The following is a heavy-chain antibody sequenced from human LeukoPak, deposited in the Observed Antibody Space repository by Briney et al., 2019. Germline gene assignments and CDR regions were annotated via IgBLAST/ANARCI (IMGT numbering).Heavy chain of an antibody. CDR3: AKSGGYGLIDY. J-gene: IGHJ4*02. CDR1: GASFSGSNYY. Sequence: SETLSLTCAVSGASFSGSNYYWGWIRQPPGKGLEWIGNIYSSGSTYYNASLQSRVTISIDTSKNQFSLRLNSVTAADTAMYYCAKSGGYGLIDYWGQGTRVTVSS. V-gene: IGHV4-39*01. CDR2: IYSSGST. D-gene: IGHD1-26*01.